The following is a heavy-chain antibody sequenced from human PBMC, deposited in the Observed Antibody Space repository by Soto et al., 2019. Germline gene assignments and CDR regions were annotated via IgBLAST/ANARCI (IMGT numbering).Heavy chain of an antibody. CDR1: GFTVSSNY. Sequence: GGSLRLSCAASGFTVSSNYMSWVRQAPGKGLEWLSVIYSGGSTYYADSVKGRFTISRDNSKNTLYLQMNSLRAEDTAVYYCARKERTSNYGKDVWGQGTTVTVSS. V-gene: IGHV3-53*01. CDR2: IYSGGST. CDR3: ARKERTSNYGKDV. J-gene: IGHJ6*02.